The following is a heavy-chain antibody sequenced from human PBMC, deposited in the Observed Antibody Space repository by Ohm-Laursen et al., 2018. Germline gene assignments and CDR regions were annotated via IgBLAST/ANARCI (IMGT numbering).Heavy chain of an antibody. D-gene: IGHD6-13*01. Sequence: PGTLSLTCTVSGGSISSYYWSWIRQPPGKGLEWIGYIYYSGSTNYNPSLKSRVTISVDTSKNQFSLKLNSVTAADTAVYYCATPVFGSRWYYFDYWGQGTLVTVSS. CDR1: GGSISSYY. J-gene: IGHJ4*02. CDR3: ATPVFGSRWYYFDY. V-gene: IGHV4-59*12. CDR2: IYYSGST.